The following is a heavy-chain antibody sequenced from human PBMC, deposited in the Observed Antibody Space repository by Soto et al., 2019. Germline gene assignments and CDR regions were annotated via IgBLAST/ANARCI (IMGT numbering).Heavy chain of an antibody. Sequence: QLQLQESGPGLVKPSETLSLTCTVSGGSISSSSYYWGWIRQPPGKGLEWIGNIYYSGSAYYNPSLMCRVTISVDMSKNNFSLKLSSGTAADTGVYCCARRGVSGPVDYWGQGSLVTVSS. CDR3: ARRGVSGPVDY. CDR2: IYYSGSA. D-gene: IGHD3-10*01. V-gene: IGHV4-39*02. J-gene: IGHJ4*02. CDR1: GGSISSSSYY.